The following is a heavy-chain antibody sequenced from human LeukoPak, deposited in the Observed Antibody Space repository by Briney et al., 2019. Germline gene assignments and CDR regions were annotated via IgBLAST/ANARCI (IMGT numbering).Heavy chain of an antibody. CDR1: GFTFSSYA. J-gene: IGHJ4*02. Sequence: GGSLIPSSGGSGFTFSSYAMSWVRPAPGKGLGWVSAISGSGTDTFYANSVKGRFTISRDNPKNTLYLQMNSLRAEDTAVYYCAKGGGSSCYSPSDYWGQGTLVTVSS. V-gene: IGHV3-23*01. CDR3: AKGGGSSCYSPSDY. D-gene: IGHD2-15*01. CDR2: ISGSGTDT.